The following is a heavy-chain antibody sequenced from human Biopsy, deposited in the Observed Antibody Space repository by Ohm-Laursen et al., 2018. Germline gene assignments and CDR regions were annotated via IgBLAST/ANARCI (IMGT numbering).Heavy chain of an antibody. V-gene: IGHV1-69*17. Sequence: ESSVKVSCKASGGTFSNYAISWVRQAPGEGLEWMGGIIAVSGLVNYAPKFRGRVSITADKSTTTAYMELSNLKSEDTAVYYCATPFQYYDSWGGYPPFDHWGQGTLVTVSS. J-gene: IGHJ4*02. CDR1: GGTFSNYA. CDR3: ATPFQYYDSWGGYPPFDH. D-gene: IGHD3-3*01. CDR2: IIAVSGLV.